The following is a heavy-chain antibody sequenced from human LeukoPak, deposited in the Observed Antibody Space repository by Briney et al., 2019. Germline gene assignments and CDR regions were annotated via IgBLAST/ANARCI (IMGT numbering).Heavy chain of an antibody. CDR2: IRYDESYK. CDR3: AKALGDWNYEDY. J-gene: IGHJ4*02. D-gene: IGHD1-7*01. Sequence: GGSLRLSCAASGFTFSSYSMNWVRQAPGKGLEWVAFIRYDESYKYYADSVKGQFTISRDNSKNTLYLQMSSLRTEDTAVYFCAKALGDWNYEDYWGQGTLVSVSS. CDR1: GFTFSSYS. V-gene: IGHV3-30*02.